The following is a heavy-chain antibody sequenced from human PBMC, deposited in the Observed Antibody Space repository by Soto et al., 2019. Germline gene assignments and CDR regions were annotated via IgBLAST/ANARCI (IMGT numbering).Heavy chain of an antibody. CDR2: IYWDDEK. CDR3: AGRLYASSDDAFDI. V-gene: IGHV2-5*02. J-gene: IGHJ3*02. D-gene: IGHD6-6*01. Sequence: QITLKESGPPLVKPTQTLTLTCTFYVFSLTTSGVGVGWIRQHPGKALEWLALIYWDDEKRYSPSLQSRLTITKDTSKNQADLTVTNMNPADTGTYYCAGRLYASSDDAFDIWVQGTMVYVSS. CDR1: VFSLTTSGVG.